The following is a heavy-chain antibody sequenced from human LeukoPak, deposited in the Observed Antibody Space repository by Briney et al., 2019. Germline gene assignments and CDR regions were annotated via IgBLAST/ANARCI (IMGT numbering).Heavy chain of an antibody. J-gene: IGHJ4*02. CDR3: ARKENVYYYFDY. D-gene: IGHD3-10*01. Sequence: SETLSLTCAVSGYSITSSSWWGWIRQPPGKGLEWIGYIYHSGTTYYNPSPQSRVTMSVDTSKNQFSLKLSSVTAVDTAVYYCARKENVYYYFDYWGQGTLVTVSS. V-gene: IGHV4-28*01. CDR2: IYHSGTT. CDR1: GYSITSSSW.